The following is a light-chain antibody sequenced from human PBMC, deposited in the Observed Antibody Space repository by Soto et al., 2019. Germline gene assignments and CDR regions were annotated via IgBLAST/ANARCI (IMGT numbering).Light chain of an antibody. CDR3: RSYTSSNTLV. Sequence: QSALTQPASVSGSPGQSITMSCSGTSEDVGGYNYVSWYQHHPGKAPKLLIYEVTNRPSGLSDRFSGSKSGNTASLTISGLKAEDEADYYCRSYTSSNTLVFGTGTKVTV. V-gene: IGLV2-14*01. CDR1: SEDVGGYNY. J-gene: IGLJ1*01. CDR2: EVT.